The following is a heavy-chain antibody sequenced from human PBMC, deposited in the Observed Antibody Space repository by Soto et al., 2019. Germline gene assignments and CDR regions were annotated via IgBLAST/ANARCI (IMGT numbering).Heavy chain of an antibody. CDR1: GGSISSGGYY. D-gene: IGHD6-13*01. CDR3: ARDLAIAAARRGFDP. CDR2: IYYSGST. V-gene: IGHV4-31*03. Sequence: SSETLSLTCTVSGGSISSGGYYWSWIRQHPGKGLEWIGYIYYSGSTYYNPSLKSRVTISVDTSKNQFSLKLSSVTAADTAVYYCARDLAIAAARRGFDPWGQGTLVTVSS. J-gene: IGHJ5*02.